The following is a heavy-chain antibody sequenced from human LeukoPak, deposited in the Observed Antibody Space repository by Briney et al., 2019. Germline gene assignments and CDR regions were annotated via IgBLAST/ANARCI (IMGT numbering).Heavy chain of an antibody. V-gene: IGHV4-34*01. J-gene: IGHJ4*02. CDR1: GGSFSGYY. CDR2: INHSGST. CDR3: ARAVTVRGVIRTSAQIDY. Sequence: PSETLSLTCAVYGGSFSGYYWSWIRQPPGKGLEWIGEINHSGSTNYNPSLKSRVTISVDTSKNQFSLKLSSVAAADTAVYYCARAVTVRGVIRTSAQIDYWGQGTLVTVSS. D-gene: IGHD3-10*01.